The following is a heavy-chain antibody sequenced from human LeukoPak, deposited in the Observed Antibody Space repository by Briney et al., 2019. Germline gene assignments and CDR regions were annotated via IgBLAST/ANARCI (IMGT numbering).Heavy chain of an antibody. D-gene: IGHD6-13*01. CDR2: ITSSGGNT. V-gene: IGHV3-23*01. CDR3: ANPLVRSSWLLDY. CDR1: GFTFSSYA. J-gene: IGHJ4*02. Sequence: GGSLRLSRAASGFTFSSYAMTWVRQAPGKGLEWVSTITSSGGNTYYADSVKGRFTISRDNSKNTLYLQMNSLRAEDTAIYYCANPLVRSSWLLDYWGRGTLVTVSA.